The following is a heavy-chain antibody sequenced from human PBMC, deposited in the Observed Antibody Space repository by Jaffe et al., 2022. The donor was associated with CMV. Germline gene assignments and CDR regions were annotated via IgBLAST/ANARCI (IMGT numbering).Heavy chain of an antibody. Sequence: QLQLQESGPGLVKPSETLSLTCTVSGGSISSSSYYWGWIRQPPGKGLEWIGSIYYSGSTYYNPSLKSRVTISVDTSKNQFSLKLSSVTAADTAVYYCASIGYSSSWYPAWFDPWGQGTLVTVSS. CDR2: IYYSGST. CDR3: ASIGYSSSWYPAWFDP. V-gene: IGHV4-39*01. CDR1: GGSISSSSYY. J-gene: IGHJ5*02. D-gene: IGHD6-13*01.